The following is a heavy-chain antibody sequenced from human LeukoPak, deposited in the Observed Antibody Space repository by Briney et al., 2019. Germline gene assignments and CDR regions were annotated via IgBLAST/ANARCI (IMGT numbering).Heavy chain of an antibody. J-gene: IGHJ6*03. D-gene: IGHD3-22*01. CDR2: IYYSGST. Sequence: SETLSLTCAVYGGSFSGYYWSWIRQPPGKGLEWIGYIYYSGSTYYNPSLRSRVTISVDTSKNQFSLKLSSVTAADTAVYYCARSSEGRYYYDSSGFSYYYYYMDVWGKGTTVTISS. CDR3: ARSSEGRYYYDSSGFSYYYYYMDV. CDR1: GGSFSGYY. V-gene: IGHV4-59*01.